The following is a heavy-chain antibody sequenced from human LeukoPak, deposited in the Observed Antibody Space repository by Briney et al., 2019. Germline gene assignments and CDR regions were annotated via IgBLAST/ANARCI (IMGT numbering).Heavy chain of an antibody. D-gene: IGHD3-16*01. CDR1: GFTFRSYD. CDR3: ARGPAGDPFDH. Sequence: GGSLRLSCAASGFTFRSYDMNWDRQAPGKGLEWVSFIGSSGSPIYYADSVKGRFTISRDNAKNSLYLQMSSLRVEDTAVYYCARGPAGDPFDHWGQGTLVTVSS. V-gene: IGHV3-48*03. J-gene: IGHJ4*02. CDR2: IGSSGSPI.